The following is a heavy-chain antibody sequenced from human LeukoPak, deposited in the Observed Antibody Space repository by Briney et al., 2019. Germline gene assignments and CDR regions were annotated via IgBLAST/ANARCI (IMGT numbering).Heavy chain of an antibody. D-gene: IGHD1-26*01. CDR1: GFTFSSHW. J-gene: IGHJ4*02. CDR3: ARDKVVGATYFDY. V-gene: IGHV3-7*01. CDR2: IKQDGGEK. Sequence: GESLRLSCAGSGFTFSSHWMSWVRQAPGKGPEWVANIKQDGGEKYYVDSVKRRFIISRDNAKNSLYLQMNSLRAEDTAVYYCARDKVVGATYFDYWGQGILVTVSS.